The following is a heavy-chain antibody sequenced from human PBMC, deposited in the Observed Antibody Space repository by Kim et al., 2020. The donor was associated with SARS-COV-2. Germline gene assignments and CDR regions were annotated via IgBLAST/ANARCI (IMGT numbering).Heavy chain of an antibody. Sequence: GGSLRLSCAASGFTFSSYGMHWVRQAPGKGLEWVAVISYDGSNKYYADSVKGRFTISRDNSKNTLYLQMNSLRAEDTAVYYCAKVIHGSGDDYYGMDVWGQGTTVTVSS. CDR2: ISYDGSNK. J-gene: IGHJ6*02. D-gene: IGHD6-25*01. CDR1: GFTFSSYG. V-gene: IGHV3-30*18. CDR3: AKVIHGSGDDYYGMDV.